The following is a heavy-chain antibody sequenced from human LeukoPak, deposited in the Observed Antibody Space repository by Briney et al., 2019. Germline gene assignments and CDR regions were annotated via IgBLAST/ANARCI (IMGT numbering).Heavy chain of an antibody. CDR1: GFTFSSYS. Sequence: GGSLRLPCAASGFTFSSYSMHWVRQAPGKGLEYVSAISSNGGTTYYANSVKGRFTISRDNSKDTLYLQMGSLRAEDMAVYYCANSRGWGQGTLVTVSS. CDR2: ISSNGGTT. V-gene: IGHV3-64*01. J-gene: IGHJ4*02. CDR3: ANSRG.